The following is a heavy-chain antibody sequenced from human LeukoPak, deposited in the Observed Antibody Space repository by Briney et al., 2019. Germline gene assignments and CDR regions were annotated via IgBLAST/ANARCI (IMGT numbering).Heavy chain of an antibody. J-gene: IGHJ4*02. D-gene: IGHD2-15*01. V-gene: IGHV3-11*04. CDR3: ARAEGLVVVAATIDY. CDR1: GFTFSDYY. CDR2: ISSSGSTI. Sequence: PGGSLRLSCAASGFTFSDYYMSWIRQAPGKGLEWVSYISSSGSTIYYADSVKGRFTISRDNAKNSLYLQMNSLRAEDTAVYYCARAEGLVVVAATIDYWGQGTLGTVSS.